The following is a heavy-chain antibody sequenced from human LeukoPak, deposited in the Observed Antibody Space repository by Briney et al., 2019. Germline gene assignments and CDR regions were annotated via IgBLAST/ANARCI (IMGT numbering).Heavy chain of an antibody. CDR3: ARLGRWLQLGYFQH. D-gene: IGHD5-24*01. Sequence: GGSLRLSCAASGFTFSDYYMSWIRQAPGKGLGWVSYISSSGSTIYYADSVKGRFTISRDNTKTSLYLQMNSLRAEATAVYYCARLGRWLQLGYFQHWGQGTLVTVSS. V-gene: IGHV3-11*01. CDR1: GFTFSDYY. CDR2: ISSSGSTI. J-gene: IGHJ1*01.